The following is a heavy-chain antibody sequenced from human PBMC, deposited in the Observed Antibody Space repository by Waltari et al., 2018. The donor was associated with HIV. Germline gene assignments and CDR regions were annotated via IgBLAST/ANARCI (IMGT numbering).Heavy chain of an antibody. CDR3: ARDQKPLYPNWFDP. CDR1: GGTISSYY. J-gene: IGHJ5*02. CDR2: IYYSGST. Sequence: QVQLQESGPGLVKPSETLSLTCTVPGGTISSYYWSWIRQPPGKGLEWIGYIYYSGSTNYNPSLKSRVTISVDTSKNQFSPKLSSVTAADTAVYYCARDQKPLYPNWFDPWGQGTLVTVSS. V-gene: IGHV4-59*01.